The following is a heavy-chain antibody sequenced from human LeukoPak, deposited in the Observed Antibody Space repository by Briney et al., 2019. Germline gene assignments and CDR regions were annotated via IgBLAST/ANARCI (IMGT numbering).Heavy chain of an antibody. J-gene: IGHJ4*02. Sequence: SGPTLVNPTQTLTLTCTFSGFSLSTSGVGVGWIRQPPGKALEWLAIIYWDDDKRYSPSLSSRLTVTKGTSNNQVVLTMTNMDPVDTDTYYCAHRARTTLDYCGQGTLVTVSS. CDR1: GFSLSTSGVG. D-gene: IGHD2-15*01. CDR3: AHRARTTLDY. CDR2: IYWDDDK. V-gene: IGHV2-5*02.